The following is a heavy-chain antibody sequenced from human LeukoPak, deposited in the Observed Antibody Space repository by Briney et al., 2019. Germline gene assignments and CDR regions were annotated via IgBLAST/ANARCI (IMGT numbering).Heavy chain of an antibody. Sequence: PSETLSLTCTVSGVSISTSRYYWGWIRQPPGKGLEWIGSIYYSGSPYYNPSLKSRVTISVDTSKKQFSLKLSSVTAADTAVYYCARHVGFITMVRGVINNNWFDPWGQGTLVTVSS. J-gene: IGHJ5*02. CDR1: GVSISTSRYY. CDR3: ARHVGFITMVRGVINNNWFDP. V-gene: IGHV4-39*01. D-gene: IGHD3-10*01. CDR2: IYYSGSP.